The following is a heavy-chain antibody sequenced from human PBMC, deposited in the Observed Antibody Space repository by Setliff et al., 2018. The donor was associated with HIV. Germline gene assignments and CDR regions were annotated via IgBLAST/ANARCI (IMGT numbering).Heavy chain of an antibody. CDR1: GYSISSNFL. J-gene: IGHJ4*02. CDR2: IHHAGST. CDR3: ARGGTVSADFDS. Sequence: SETLSLTCAVSGYSISSNFLWGWVRQPPGQGLEWIGSIHHAGSTYYNPSLKSRVRISLDTSKNQFSLKLSSATAADTAVYYCARGGTVSADFDSWGQGTLVTVSS. D-gene: IGHD6-19*01. V-gene: IGHV4-38-2*01.